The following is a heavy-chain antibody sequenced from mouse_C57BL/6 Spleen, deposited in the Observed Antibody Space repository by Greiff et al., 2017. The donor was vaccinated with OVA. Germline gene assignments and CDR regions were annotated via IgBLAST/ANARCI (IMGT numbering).Heavy chain of an antibody. Sequence: EVQLVESGPGLVKPSPSLSLTCSVTGYSFTSGYYWNWIRQFPGNQLEWMGYISYDGSNNYNPSLKNRISITRDTYKNQIVQKLNSMTTEEAAANYCARYGSSSYWDIDVWGTGTTVTVSS. CDR1: GYSFTSGYY. CDR2: ISYDGSN. CDR3: ARYGSSSYWDIDV. D-gene: IGHD1-1*01. J-gene: IGHJ1*03. V-gene: IGHV3-6*01.